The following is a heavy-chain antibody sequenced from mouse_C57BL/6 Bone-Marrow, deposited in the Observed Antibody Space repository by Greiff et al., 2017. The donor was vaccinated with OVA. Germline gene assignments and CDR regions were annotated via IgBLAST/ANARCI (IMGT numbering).Heavy chain of an antibody. CDR2: FSRDGSYT. CDR3: ARHQTAQATRAWGG. J-gene: IGHJ2*01. D-gene: IGHD3-2*02. CDR1: GFTFSSYA. V-gene: IGHV5-6*01. Sequence: EVQLVESGGDLVKPGGSLKLSCAASGFTFSSYAMSWVRQTPDKRLEWIATFSRDGSYTSYPDSVKGRVTFSIDNANNTIYLQMSSLKSEDTAMYYCARHQTAQATRAWGGWGKGTTLTVSS.